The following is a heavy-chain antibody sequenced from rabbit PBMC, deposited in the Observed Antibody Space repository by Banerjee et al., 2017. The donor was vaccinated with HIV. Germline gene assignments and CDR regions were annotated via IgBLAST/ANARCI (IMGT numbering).Heavy chain of an antibody. CDR1: GIDFSLYNY. D-gene: IGHD6-1*01. J-gene: IGHJ3*01. CDR2: IYPSGGNT. CDR3: AKAYYYAGYAGYGYAYDL. V-gene: IGHV1S43*01. Sequence: QQQLEESGGGLVKPGGTLTLTCKASGIDFSLYNYLCWVRQAPGKGLELIACIYPSGGNTWYASWVTGRITISRSTSLNTVELRMTSLTDADTATYFCAKAYYYAGYAGYGYAYDLWGQGTLVTVS.